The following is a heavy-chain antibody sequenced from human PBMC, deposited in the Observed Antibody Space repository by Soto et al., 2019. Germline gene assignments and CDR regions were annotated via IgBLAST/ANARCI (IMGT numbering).Heavy chain of an antibody. CDR2: ISGSGGST. CDR1: GFTFSSYA. Sequence: PGGSLRLSCAASGFTFSSYAMSWVRQAPGKGLEWVSAISGSGGSTYYADSVKGRFTISRDNSKNTLYLQMNSLRAEDTAVYYCAKGDSPYSSGCLDYWGQGTLVTVSS. D-gene: IGHD6-19*01. J-gene: IGHJ4*02. V-gene: IGHV3-23*01. CDR3: AKGDSPYSSGCLDY.